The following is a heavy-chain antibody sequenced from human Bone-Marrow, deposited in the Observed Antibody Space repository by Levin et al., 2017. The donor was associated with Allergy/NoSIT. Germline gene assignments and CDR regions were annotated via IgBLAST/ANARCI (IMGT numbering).Heavy chain of an antibody. CDR1: GYTFTDQY. Sequence: LAASVKVSCKASGYTFTDQYIYWVRQAPGQGLEWVGWINTYSGGTLYAQKFQGRVTLTRDTSISTAYMELSPLRSDDTAMYYCARCGGNYECYYHWGQGTLVTVSS. D-gene: IGHD2-21*02. J-gene: IGHJ5*02. CDR2: INTYSGGT. CDR3: ARCGGNYECYYH. V-gene: IGHV1-2*03.